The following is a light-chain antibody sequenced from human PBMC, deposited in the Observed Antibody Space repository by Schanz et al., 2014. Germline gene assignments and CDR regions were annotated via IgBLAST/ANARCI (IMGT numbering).Light chain of an antibody. J-gene: IGLJ3*02. V-gene: IGLV1-44*01. CDR3: AAWDDSLNGQL. Sequence: QSVLTQPPSASGPPGQRVTISCSGSNSNIGSNTVNWYQHLPGTAPKLLIYSNNVGPSGVPDRFSASKSGTSASLAISGLRSEDEADYYCAAWDDSLNGQLFGGGTKLTVL. CDR1: NSNIGSNT. CDR2: SNN.